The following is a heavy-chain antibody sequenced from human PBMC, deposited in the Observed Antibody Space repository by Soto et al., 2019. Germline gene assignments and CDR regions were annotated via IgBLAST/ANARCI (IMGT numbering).Heavy chain of an antibody. D-gene: IGHD6-19*01. V-gene: IGHV3-33*06. J-gene: IGHJ4*02. Sequence: GGSLRVSCAAAGLNFSSYGRYWVRQAPGKGLEWVAVIWYDGSNKYYEDSVKGRFTISRDNSKNTLYLQMNSLRAEDTAVYYCAKGNRVAVAVPYYFDYWGQGTLVTVSS. CDR3: AKGNRVAVAVPYYFDY. CDR2: IWYDGSNK. CDR1: GLNFSSYG.